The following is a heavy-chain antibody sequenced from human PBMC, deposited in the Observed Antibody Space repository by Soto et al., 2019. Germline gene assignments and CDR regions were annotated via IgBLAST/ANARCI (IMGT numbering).Heavy chain of an antibody. J-gene: IGHJ6*03. D-gene: IGHD4-4*01. CDR2: FDPEDGET. CDR1: GYTLTELS. Sequence: ASVKVSCKVSGYTLTELSMHWVRQAPGKGLEWMGCFDPEDGETIYAQKFQGKVTMTTDTSTSTAYMELRNLRSDDTAVYYCAKADSNYAGRFSYYYMDVWGTGTMVTVSS. V-gene: IGHV1-24*01. CDR3: AKADSNYAGRFSYYYMDV.